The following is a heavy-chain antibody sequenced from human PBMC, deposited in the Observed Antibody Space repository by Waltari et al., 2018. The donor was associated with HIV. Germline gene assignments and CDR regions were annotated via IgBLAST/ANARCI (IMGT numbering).Heavy chain of an antibody. J-gene: IGHJ4*02. CDR2: MSSRSSTI. V-gene: IGHV3-48*02. CDR3: ARGSARLWDFDY. CDR1: GFTFSSYS. Sequence: EVQLVESGGGLVQPGGSLSLSCAASGFTFSSYSMNWVRQAPGKGLEWMSYMSSRSSTIYYADSVKGRFTVSRDNAKNSLYLQMNSLRDEDTAVYYCARGSARLWDFDYWGQGTLVTVSS. D-gene: IGHD7-27*01.